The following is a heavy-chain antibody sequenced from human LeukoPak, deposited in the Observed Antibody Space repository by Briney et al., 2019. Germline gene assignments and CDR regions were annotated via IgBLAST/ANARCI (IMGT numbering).Heavy chain of an antibody. V-gene: IGHV3-23*01. CDR2: ISGSGGST. J-gene: IGHJ4*02. CDR1: GFTFSSNA. D-gene: IGHD2-21*01. CDR3: AKDLAYCGGDCYTGLDY. Sequence: GGSLRLSCAASGFTFSSNAMSWVRQAPGKGLEWGSAISGSGGSTYYADSVKGRFTISRDSSKNTLYLKMSSLSAEDTAVYYCAKDLAYCGGDCYTGLDYWGQGTLVTVSS.